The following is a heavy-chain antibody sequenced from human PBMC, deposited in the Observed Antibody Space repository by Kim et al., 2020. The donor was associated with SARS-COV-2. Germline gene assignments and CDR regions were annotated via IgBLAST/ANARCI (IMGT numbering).Heavy chain of an antibody. D-gene: IGHD5-18*01. J-gene: IGHJ4*02. V-gene: IGHV4-59*09. Sequence: THYDPSLKSRVTISVDTSKNQFALKLSAVTAADTAVYYCARGSRDTAIAYWGQGTLVTVSS. CDR2: T. CDR3: ARGSRDTAIAY.